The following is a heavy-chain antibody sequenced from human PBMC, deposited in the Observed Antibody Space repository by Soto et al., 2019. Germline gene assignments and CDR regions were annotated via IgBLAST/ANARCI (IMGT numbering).Heavy chain of an antibody. D-gene: IGHD3-3*01. V-gene: IGHV3-33*01. J-gene: IGHJ3*02. CDR2: IWYDGSNK. Sequence: GGSLRLSCAASGFTFSSYGMHWVRQAPGKGLEWVAVIWYDGSNKYYADSVKGRFTISRDNSKNTLYLQMNSLRAEDTAVYYCARPYYDFWSGSQKQFDAFEIWGQGTMVTVSS. CDR3: ARPYYDFWSGSQKQFDAFEI. CDR1: GFTFSSYG.